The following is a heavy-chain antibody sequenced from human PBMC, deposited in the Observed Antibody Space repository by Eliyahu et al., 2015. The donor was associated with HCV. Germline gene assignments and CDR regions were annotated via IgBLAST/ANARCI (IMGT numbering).Heavy chain of an antibody. D-gene: IGHD7-27*01. V-gene: IGHV3-7*04. CDR3: ARDLNWETY. Sequence: EVQLVESGGDWVQPGGSLRXXCAVSGFSFSEYWMTWVRQAPGKGLEWVANIKPDGSETRYVDSVKGRFIISRDNAKSSFYLQMNSLRVEDTAVYYCARDLNWETYWGQGTLVTVSS. CDR1: GFSFSEYW. CDR2: IKPDGSET. J-gene: IGHJ4*02.